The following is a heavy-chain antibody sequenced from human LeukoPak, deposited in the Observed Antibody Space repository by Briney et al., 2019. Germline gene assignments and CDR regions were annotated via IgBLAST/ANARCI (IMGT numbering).Heavy chain of an antibody. V-gene: IGHV3-74*01. J-gene: IGHJ3*02. Sequence: GGSLRLSCAASGFTFSNYWMHWVRQAPGKGLVWVSRIKGDGSHTIYADSVKGRFTISRDNAKNSLYLQMNSLGAEDTALYYCARMTQDALDIWGQGTMVTVSS. CDR1: GFTFSNYW. CDR3: ARMTQDALDI. CDR2: IKGDGSHT.